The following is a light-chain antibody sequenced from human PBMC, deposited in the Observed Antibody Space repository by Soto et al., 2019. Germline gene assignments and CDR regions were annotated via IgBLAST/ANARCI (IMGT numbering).Light chain of an antibody. CDR3: QQSYSTPLT. CDR2: AAS. V-gene: IGKV1-12*01. J-gene: IGKJ4*01. CDR1: QGISTW. Sequence: DIQMTQSPSSVSASVGDRFTITCRASQGISTWLACYQQKPGKGPKLLIYAASSLESGAPSRFSGSGSGTDFTLTISSLQPEDFATYYCQQSYSTPLTFGGGTKVDI.